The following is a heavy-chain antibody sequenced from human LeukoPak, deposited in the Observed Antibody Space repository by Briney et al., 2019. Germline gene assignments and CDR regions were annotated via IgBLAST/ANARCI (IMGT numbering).Heavy chain of an antibody. J-gene: IGHJ4*02. CDR3: ARGDCSGGSCYQLDY. V-gene: IGHV3-38-3*01. CDR1: GFTVSSNE. CDR2: ISGGST. Sequence: GSLRLSCAASGFTVSSNEMSWVRQAPGKGLEWVSSISGGSTYYADSRKGRFTISRDNSKNTLYLQMNSLRAEDTAVYYCARGDCSGGSCYQLDYWGQGTLVTVSS. D-gene: IGHD2-15*01.